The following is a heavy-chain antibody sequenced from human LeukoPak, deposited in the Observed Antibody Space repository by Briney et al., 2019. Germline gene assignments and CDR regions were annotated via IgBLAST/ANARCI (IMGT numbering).Heavy chain of an antibody. Sequence: GGSLRLSCAASGFTFSSYAMHWVRQAPGKGLEWVAVISYDGSNKYYADSVKGRFTISRDNSKNTLYLQMNSLRAEDTAVYYCARDRLLWFGKGLYHWFDPWGQGTLVTVSS. CDR1: GFTFSSYA. V-gene: IGHV3-30*04. CDR3: ARDRLLWFGKGLYHWFDP. D-gene: IGHD3-10*01. J-gene: IGHJ5*02. CDR2: ISYDGSNK.